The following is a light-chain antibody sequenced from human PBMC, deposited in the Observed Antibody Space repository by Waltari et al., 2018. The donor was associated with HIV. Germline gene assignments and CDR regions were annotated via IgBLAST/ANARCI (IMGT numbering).Light chain of an antibody. J-gene: IGKJ5*01. CDR3: QQTFGVPRT. V-gene: IGKV1-39*01. CDR2: AAS. Sequence: DIQVTQSPSSLPASLGARITIPCRTSQSIRAYLNWYQQRPGKAPKLLIYAASTLQTGVPSRFTGSGSGTHFTLAISRVEPEDFATYYCQQTFGVPRTFGQGT. CDR1: QSIRAY.